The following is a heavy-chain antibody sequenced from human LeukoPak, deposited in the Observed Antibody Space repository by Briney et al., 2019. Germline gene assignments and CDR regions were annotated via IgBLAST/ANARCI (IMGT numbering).Heavy chain of an antibody. D-gene: IGHD3-22*01. J-gene: IGHJ3*01. CDR2: IYYTGRT. V-gene: IGHV4-59*01. Sequence: SETLSLTCTVSGDSMSSYYWSWIRQPPGKGLEWLGYIYYTGRTNYNPSLKNRVSISVDTSMNQFSLKLRSVTAADTAVYHCARGGPNSSGFAGDGFDVWGQGTMVTVSS. CDR3: ARGGPNSSGFAGDGFDV. CDR1: GDSMSSYY.